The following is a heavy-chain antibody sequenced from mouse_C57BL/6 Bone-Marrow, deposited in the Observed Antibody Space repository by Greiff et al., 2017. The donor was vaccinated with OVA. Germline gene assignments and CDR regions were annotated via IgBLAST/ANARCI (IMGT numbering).Heavy chain of an antibody. V-gene: IGHV10-1*01. Sequence: EVKLMESGGGLVQPKGSLKLSCAASGFSFNTYAMNWVRQAPGKGLEWVARIRSKSNNYATYYADSVKDRFTISRDDSESMLYLQMNNLKTEDTAMYYCVRHYDYYGSSPYFAYWGQGTTLTVSS. CDR2: IRSKSNNYAT. D-gene: IGHD1-1*01. CDR1: GFSFNTYA. J-gene: IGHJ2*01. CDR3: VRHYDYYGSSPYFAY.